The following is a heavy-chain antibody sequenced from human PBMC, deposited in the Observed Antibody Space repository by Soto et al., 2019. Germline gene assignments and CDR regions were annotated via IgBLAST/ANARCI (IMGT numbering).Heavy chain of an antibody. J-gene: IGHJ5*02. CDR2: INPDNGNT. D-gene: IGHD2-15*01. CDR1: GYTFTRYT. V-gene: IGHV1-3*01. Sequence: ASVKVSCKASGYTFTRYTMNWVRQAPGQRLEWMGWINPDNGNTKSAQKFQDRVIITRDTSASTAYMDLSSLRSEDTAVYYCARGIATGQLDPWGQGTLVTVSS. CDR3: ARGIATGQLDP.